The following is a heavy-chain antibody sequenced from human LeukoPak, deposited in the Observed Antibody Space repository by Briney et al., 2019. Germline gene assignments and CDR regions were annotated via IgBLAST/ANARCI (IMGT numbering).Heavy chain of an antibody. D-gene: IGHD2-2*01. CDR1: GYTFTSYG. J-gene: IGHJ3*02. V-gene: IGHV1-18*01. Sequence: ASVKVSCKASGYTFTSYGISWVRQAPGQGLEWMGWVSAYNGNTNYAQKLQGRVTMTTDTSTSTAYMELRSLRSDDTAVYYCARVGFLVPAASRTFDIWGQGTMVTVSS. CDR2: VSAYNGNT. CDR3: ARVGFLVPAASRTFDI.